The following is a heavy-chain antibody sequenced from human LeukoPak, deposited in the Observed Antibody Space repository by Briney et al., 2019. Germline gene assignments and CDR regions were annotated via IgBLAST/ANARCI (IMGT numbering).Heavy chain of an antibody. D-gene: IGHD4-17*01. CDR2: IIPIFGTA. J-gene: IGHJ4*02. CDR1: GGTFSSYA. V-gene: IGHV1-69*01. CDR3: ARERRLPTVTTPYYFDY. Sequence: SVKVSCKASGGTFSSYAISWVRQAPGQGLEWMGGIIPIFGTANYAQKFQGRVTITADESTSAAYMELSSLRSEDTAVYYCARERRLPTVTTPYYFDYWGQGTLVTVSS.